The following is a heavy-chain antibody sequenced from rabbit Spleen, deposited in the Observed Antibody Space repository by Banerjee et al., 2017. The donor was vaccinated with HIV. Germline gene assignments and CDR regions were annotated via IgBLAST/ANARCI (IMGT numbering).Heavy chain of an antibody. D-gene: IGHD8-1*01. CDR2: TAVGSGRFI. J-gene: IGHJ6*01. CDR3: ARDTGSSFSTYGMDL. V-gene: IGHV1S40*01. Sequence: QSLEESGGDLVKPGASLTLTCKASGFSFNFNEYMCWVRQATGRGLEWIACTAVGSGRFIYSASWAKGRFTISKTSSTTVTLQMTSLTAADTATYFCARDTGSSFSTYGMDLWGQGTLVTVS. CDR1: GFSFNFNEY.